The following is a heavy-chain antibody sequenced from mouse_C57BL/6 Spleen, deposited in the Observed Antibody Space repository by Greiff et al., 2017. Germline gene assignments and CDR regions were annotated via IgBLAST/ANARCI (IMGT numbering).Heavy chain of an antibody. D-gene: IGHD1-1*01. J-gene: IGHJ2*01. CDR1: GYTFTSYW. CDR3: ARDYGSSPYYFDY. Sequence: VQLQQPGAELVKPGASVKLSCKASGYTFTSYWMHWVKQRPGQGLEWIGMIHPNSGSTNYNEKFKSKATLTVDKSSSTAYMQLSSLTSEDSAVYSCARDYGSSPYYFDYWGKGTTLTVSS. CDR2: IHPNSGST. V-gene: IGHV1-64*01.